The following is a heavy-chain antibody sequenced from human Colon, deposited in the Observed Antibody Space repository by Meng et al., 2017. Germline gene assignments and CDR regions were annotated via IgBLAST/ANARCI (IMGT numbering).Heavy chain of an antibody. D-gene: IGHD5-18*01. CDR1: VFTFSDYY. J-gene: IGHJ4*02. Sequence: QRHLLRVGGGFAKPGGSLLPPCAASVFTFSDYYMSWIRWAPGKGLDWVSYISSSCSTIYYADSVKGRFTISRDNAKNSLYLQMNSLRAEDTAVYYCASSVDTAMVMDYWGQGTLVTVSS. CDR2: ISSSCSTI. CDR3: ASSVDTAMVMDY. V-gene: IGHV3-11*01.